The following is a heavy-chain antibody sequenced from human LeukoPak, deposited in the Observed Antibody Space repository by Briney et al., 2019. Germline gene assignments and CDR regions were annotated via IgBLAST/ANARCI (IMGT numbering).Heavy chain of an antibody. CDR2: IYYSGST. CDR3: ARLFSDSVVVVVTNYYMDV. V-gene: IGHV4-59*08. D-gene: IGHD3-22*01. J-gene: IGHJ6*03. CDR1: GGSISSYY. Sequence: SETLSLTCTVSGGSISSYYWSWIRQPPGKGLEWIGYIYYSGSTNYNPSLKSRVTISVDTSKNQFSLKLSSVTAADTAVYYCARLFSDSVVVVVTNYYMDVWGKGTTVTVSS.